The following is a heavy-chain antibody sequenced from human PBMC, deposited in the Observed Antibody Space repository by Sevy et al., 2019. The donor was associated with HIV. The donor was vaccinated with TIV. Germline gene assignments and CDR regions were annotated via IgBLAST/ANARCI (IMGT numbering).Heavy chain of an antibody. CDR2: IKEDGAEK. CDR3: AMSHSDLRGDRYLEH. CDR1: GITFKRYW. Sequence: GGSLRLSCETSGITFKRYWMNWVRQAPGKGPEWDASIKEDGAEKYYVGSVDGRFTISRDNANKFLYLQMHNLRAEDTATYYWAMSHSDLRGDRYLEHWGQGTLVTVSS. V-gene: IGHV3-7*01. J-gene: IGHJ1*01. D-gene: IGHD3-16*02.